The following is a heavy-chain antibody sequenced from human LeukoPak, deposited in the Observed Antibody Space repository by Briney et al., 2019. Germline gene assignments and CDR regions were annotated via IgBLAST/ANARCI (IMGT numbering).Heavy chain of an antibody. Sequence: GGSLRLSCAASGFSFTTYWMGWVRQAPGKGLEWVSSIDSSGGYMFYADSVKGRFIISRDNAKDSLYLQMNSLRVEDTAVYYCLRGDRRDYWGQGTLVTVSS. CDR3: LRGDRRDY. J-gene: IGHJ4*02. CDR2: IDSSGGYM. V-gene: IGHV3-21*06. CDR1: GFSFTTYW.